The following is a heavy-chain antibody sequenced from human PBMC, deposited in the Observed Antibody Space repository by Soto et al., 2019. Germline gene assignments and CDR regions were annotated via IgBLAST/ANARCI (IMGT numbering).Heavy chain of an antibody. J-gene: IGHJ4*02. CDR3: ARVYGGGFDY. D-gene: IGHD4-17*01. V-gene: IGHV4-59*08. Sequence: PSETLSLTCTVSGGSVSGYYWSWIRQPPGKGLEWIGYIYYTGTTIYSPSLDRRVTLSVDTAKDQVSLKLTSVTPADTAVYYCARVYGGGFDYWGQGTLVTVSS. CDR2: IYYTGTT. CDR1: GGSVSGYY.